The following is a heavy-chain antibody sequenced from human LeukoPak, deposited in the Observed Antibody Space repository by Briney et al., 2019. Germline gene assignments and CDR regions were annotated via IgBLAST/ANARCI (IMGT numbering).Heavy chain of an antibody. CDR2: IYYSGST. V-gene: IGHV4-59*01. CDR3: ARSGLRYFVEAFDI. Sequence: SETLSLTRTVSGGSISSYYWSWIRQPPGKGLEWIGYIYYSGSTNYNPPLKSRVTISVDTSKNQFSLKLSSVTAADTAVYYCARSGLRYFVEAFDIWGQGTMVTVSS. CDR1: GGSISSYY. J-gene: IGHJ3*02. D-gene: IGHD3-9*01.